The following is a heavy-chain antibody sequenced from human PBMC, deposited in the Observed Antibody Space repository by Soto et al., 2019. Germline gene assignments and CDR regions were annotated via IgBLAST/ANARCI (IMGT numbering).Heavy chain of an antibody. Sequence: GASVKVSCKASGYTFTGYYMHWVRQAPGQGLEWMGWINPNSGGTNYAQKFQGWVTMTRDTSISTAYMELSRLGSDDTAVYYCARGGGAYCGGDCSNHDAFDIWGQGTMVTVSS. J-gene: IGHJ3*02. D-gene: IGHD2-21*02. V-gene: IGHV1-2*04. CDR2: INPNSGGT. CDR1: GYTFTGYY. CDR3: ARGGGAYCGGDCSNHDAFDI.